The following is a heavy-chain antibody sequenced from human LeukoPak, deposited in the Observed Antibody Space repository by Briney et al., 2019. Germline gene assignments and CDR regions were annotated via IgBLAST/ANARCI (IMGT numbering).Heavy chain of an antibody. V-gene: IGHV3-23*01. D-gene: IGHD6-13*01. Sequence: GVLRFSCAASESTFSSNTMGWFRQPPGKGLEWVSDITPSGGSTYYTDSVWGRFTISRDNFENTLYLQMNSLRAEDTGIYYCTKAGDVSWYDYWGQGTLVTVSS. J-gene: IGHJ4*02. CDR3: TKAGDVSWYDY. CDR2: ITPSGGST. CDR1: ESTFSSNT.